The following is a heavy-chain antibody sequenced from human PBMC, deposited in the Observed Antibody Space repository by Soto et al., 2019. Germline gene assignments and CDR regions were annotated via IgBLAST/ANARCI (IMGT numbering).Heavy chain of an antibody. Sequence: QVQLQQWGAGLLKPSETLSLTCAVYGGSFSGYYWSWIRQPPGKGLEWIGEINHSGSTNYNPSLKSRVTISVDTSKNQISLKLSSVTAADTAVYYCARGGLYYGSASYYTLGPWGQGTLVSVSS. J-gene: IGHJ5*02. CDR2: INHSGST. D-gene: IGHD3-10*01. V-gene: IGHV4-34*01. CDR3: ARGGLYYGSASYYTLGP. CDR1: GGSFSGYY.